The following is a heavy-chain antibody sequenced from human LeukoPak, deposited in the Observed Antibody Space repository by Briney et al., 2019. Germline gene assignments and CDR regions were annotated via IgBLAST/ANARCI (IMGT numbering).Heavy chain of an antibody. Sequence: PGGSLRLSCAASGFTFSSYAMSWVRQAPGKGLEWVSAISGSGGSTYYADSVKGRFTISRDNSKNTLYLQMNSLRAEDTAVYYRANPRWGRYSSGWYSDYWGQGTLVTVSS. V-gene: IGHV3-23*01. J-gene: IGHJ4*02. CDR3: ANPRWGRYSSGWYSDY. D-gene: IGHD6-19*01. CDR2: ISGSGGST. CDR1: GFTFSSYA.